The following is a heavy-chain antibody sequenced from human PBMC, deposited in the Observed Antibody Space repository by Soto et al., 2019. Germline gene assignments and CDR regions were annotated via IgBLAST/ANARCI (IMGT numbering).Heavy chain of an antibody. CDR2: IWYDGSNK. CDR3: ARAQTVTTTVLNY. J-gene: IGHJ4*02. CDR1: VFTFSSYG. V-gene: IGHV3-33*01. Sequence: GGSLRLSCAASVFTFSSYGMHWVRQAPGKGLEWVAVIWYDGSNKYYADSVKGRFTISRDNSKNTLYLQMNSLRAEDTAVYYCARAQTVTTTVLNYWGQGTLVTVSS. D-gene: IGHD4-4*01.